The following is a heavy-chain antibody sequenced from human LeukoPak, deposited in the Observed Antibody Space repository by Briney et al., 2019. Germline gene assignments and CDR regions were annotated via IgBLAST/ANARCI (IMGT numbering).Heavy chain of an antibody. V-gene: IGHV3-23*01. Sequence: QSGGTLRLSCATSGFTFSSYDMSWARQAPGKGLEWVSAISGSGGSTYYADSVKGQFTISRDNSKNTLYLQMNSLRAEDTAVYYCAKRYSSGWYNWFDPWGQGTLVTVSS. CDR2: ISGSGGST. J-gene: IGHJ5*02. CDR3: AKRYSSGWYNWFDP. D-gene: IGHD6-19*01. CDR1: GFTFSSYD.